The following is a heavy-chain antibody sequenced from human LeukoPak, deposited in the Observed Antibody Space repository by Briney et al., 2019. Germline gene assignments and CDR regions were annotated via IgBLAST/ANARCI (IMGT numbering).Heavy chain of an antibody. Sequence: SETLSLTCTVSGGSITSSSHYWGWIRQPPGKGLEWIGSIYYSGDTYYNPSLKSRVTISVDTSKSQFSLRLSSVTAADTAVYYCAREGTVTTWGQGTLVTVSS. J-gene: IGHJ4*02. CDR2: IYYSGDT. CDR3: AREGTVTT. D-gene: IGHD4-17*01. V-gene: IGHV4-39*02. CDR1: GGSITSSSHY.